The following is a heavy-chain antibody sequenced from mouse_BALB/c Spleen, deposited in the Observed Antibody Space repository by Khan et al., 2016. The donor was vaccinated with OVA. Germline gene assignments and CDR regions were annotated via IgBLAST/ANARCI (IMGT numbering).Heavy chain of an antibody. J-gene: IGHJ3*01. CDR3: ARAGYGNPFAY. D-gene: IGHD2-1*01. CDR2: INPSNGDT. CDR1: GYTFTSFY. Sequence: QVQLQQSGAELVKPGASVKISCKASGYTFTSFYMYWVKQRPGQGLEWIGGINPSNGDTHFYEKFQSKATLTVAKSSTTAYMQFSSRTSEDSAGDYCARAGYGNPFAYWGQGTLVTVSA. V-gene: IGHV1S81*02.